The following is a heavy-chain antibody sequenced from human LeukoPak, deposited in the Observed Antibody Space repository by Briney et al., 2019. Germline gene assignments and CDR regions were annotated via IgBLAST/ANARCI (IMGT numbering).Heavy chain of an antibody. CDR3: TRMEQFVRRSLDY. V-gene: IGHV3-49*04. CDR1: GFTFGDYA. Sequence: GGSLRLSCTASGFTFGDYAMSWVRQAPGKGLEWVGFIRSKAYGGTTEYAASVKGRFTISRDDSKTIAYLRMNSLKTEDTAVYYCTRMEQFVRRSLDYWGQGTLVSVSS. D-gene: IGHD6-6*01. J-gene: IGHJ4*02. CDR2: IRSKAYGGTT.